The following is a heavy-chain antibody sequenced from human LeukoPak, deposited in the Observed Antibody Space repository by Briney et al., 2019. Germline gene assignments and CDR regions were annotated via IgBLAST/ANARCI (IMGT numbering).Heavy chain of an antibody. V-gene: IGHV3-30*18. D-gene: IGHD1-26*01. CDR3: AKWMGSDYYIHH. Sequence: GGSLRLSCAASGFTFSSYGMHWVRQAPGKGLEWVAVISYDGTKKYYAESLKGRLTISRDNSKNTLFLQMNSLRAEDTATYFCAKWMGSDYYIHHWGQGTLVTVSS. J-gene: IGHJ1*01. CDR2: ISYDGTKK. CDR1: GFTFSSYG.